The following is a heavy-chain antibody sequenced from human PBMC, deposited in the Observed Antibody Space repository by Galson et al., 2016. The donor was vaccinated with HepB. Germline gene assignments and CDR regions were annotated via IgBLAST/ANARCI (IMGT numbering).Heavy chain of an antibody. Sequence: SVKVSCKASGYSFTRYTIHWVRQAPGQRLEWMGRINAGNGNTKYSQKFQGRVTISRDTSASTAYMELSSLRSEDTTVYYCARSYSGYDHFDYWGQGTLVTVSS. V-gene: IGHV1-3*01. J-gene: IGHJ4*02. D-gene: IGHD5-12*01. CDR3: ARSYSGYDHFDY. CDR1: GYSFTRYT. CDR2: INAGNGNT.